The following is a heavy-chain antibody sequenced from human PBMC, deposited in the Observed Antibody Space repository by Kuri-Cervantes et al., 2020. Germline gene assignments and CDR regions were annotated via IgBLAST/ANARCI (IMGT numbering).Heavy chain of an antibody. V-gene: IGHV1-3*01. CDR3: ARTRSSGYREVGYFDY. CDR1: GYTFTSYA. J-gene: IGHJ4*02. Sequence: ASVKVSCKASGYTFTSYAMHWVRQAPGQRLEWMGWINAGNGNTKYSQKFQGRVTITRDTSASTAYMELSSLRSEDTAVYYCARTRSSGYREVGYFDYWGQGTLVTVSS. D-gene: IGHD3-22*01. CDR2: INAGNGNT.